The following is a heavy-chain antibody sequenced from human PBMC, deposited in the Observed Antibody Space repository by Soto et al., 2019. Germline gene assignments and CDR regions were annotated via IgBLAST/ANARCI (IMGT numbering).Heavy chain of an antibody. D-gene: IGHD6-6*01. Sequence: SGTTLVNPTQTLTLTCSFSGFSLSTIGVGVGWIRQSPGKALEWLALIYWSGDEHYRPSLKSRLSIFKDTSKDHVVLIMTDMDPVDTATYYCARGLATLKVFAFDIWGQATMVSVSS. CDR2: IYWSGDE. CDR1: GFSLSTIGVG. J-gene: IGHJ3*02. CDR3: ARGLATLKVFAFDI. V-gene: IGHV2-5*01.